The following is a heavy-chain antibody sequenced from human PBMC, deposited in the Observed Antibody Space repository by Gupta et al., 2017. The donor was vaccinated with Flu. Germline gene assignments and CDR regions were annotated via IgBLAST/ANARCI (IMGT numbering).Heavy chain of an antibody. V-gene: IGHV4-61*02. J-gene: IGHJ6*02. CDR1: GGSISSGSYY. Sequence: QVQLQESGPGLVKPSQTLSLTCTVSGGSISSGSYYWSWIRQPAGKGLEWIGRIYTSGSTNYNPSLKSRVTISVDTSKNQFSLKLSSVTAADTAVYYCARAQYSSSWNGGMDVWGQGTTVTVSS. CDR2: IYTSGST. CDR3: ARAQYSSSWNGGMDV. D-gene: IGHD6-13*01.